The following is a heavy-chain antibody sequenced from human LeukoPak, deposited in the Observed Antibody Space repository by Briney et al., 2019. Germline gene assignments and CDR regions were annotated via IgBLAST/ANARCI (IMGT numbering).Heavy chain of an antibody. J-gene: IGHJ4*02. Sequence: GASVKVSCKSSGYTFIDYYIHWVRQAPGQGLEWMGWINPNRGATKYPQKFQGRVSMTRDTSINTAYMDLTNLRSGDTAIFYCARVKKLMPEFEFWGQGTLVTVSS. CDR1: GYTFIDYY. CDR2: INPNRGAT. D-gene: IGHD2-2*01. CDR3: ARVKKLMPEFEF. V-gene: IGHV1-2*02.